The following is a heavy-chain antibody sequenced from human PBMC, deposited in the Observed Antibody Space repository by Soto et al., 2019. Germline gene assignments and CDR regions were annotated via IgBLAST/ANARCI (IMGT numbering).Heavy chain of an antibody. D-gene: IGHD2-2*01. CDR2: ISYDGSNK. V-gene: IGHV3-30-3*01. J-gene: IGHJ6*02. Sequence: QVQLVESGGGVVQPGRSLRLSCAASGFTFSSYAMHWVRQAPGKGLEWVAVISYDGSNKYYADSVKGRFTISRDNSKNTRYLQMNSLRAEDTAVYYCARDRLSVDIVVVPAARYYYYGMDVWCQGTTVTVSS. CDR1: GFTFSSYA. CDR3: ARDRLSVDIVVVPAARYYYYGMDV.